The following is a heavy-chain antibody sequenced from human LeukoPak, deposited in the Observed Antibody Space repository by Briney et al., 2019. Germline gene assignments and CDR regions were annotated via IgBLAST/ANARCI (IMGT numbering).Heavy chain of an antibody. V-gene: IGHV3-13*01. Sequence: PGGSLRLSCAASGFTFSSYDMHWVRQATGKGLEWVSAIGTAGDTYYPGSVKGRFTISRENAKNSLYLQMNSLRAGDTAVYYCARSGRFYYYYYTDVWGKGTTVTVSS. J-gene: IGHJ6*03. CDR3: ARSGRFYYYYYTDV. CDR1: GFTFSSYD. D-gene: IGHD6-25*01. CDR2: IGTAGDT.